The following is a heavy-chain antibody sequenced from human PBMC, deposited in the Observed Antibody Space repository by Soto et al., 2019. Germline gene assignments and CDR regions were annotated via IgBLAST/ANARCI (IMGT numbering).Heavy chain of an antibody. Sequence: WGSLRLSCAASGFTFISYWIHFVRQAPWKWLVWVSRINSDGSSTSYADSVKGRFTISRDNAKNTLYLQMNSLRAEDTAVYYCAREVLCSGGSCYYYYYGMDVWGQGTTVTVSS. J-gene: IGHJ6*02. CDR3: AREVLCSGGSCYYYYYGMDV. CDR2: INSDGSST. V-gene: IGHV3-74*01. CDR1: GFTFISYW. D-gene: IGHD2-15*01.